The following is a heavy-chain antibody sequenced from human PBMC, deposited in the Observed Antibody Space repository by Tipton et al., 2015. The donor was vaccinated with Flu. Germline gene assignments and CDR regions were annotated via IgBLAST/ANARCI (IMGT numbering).Heavy chain of an antibody. D-gene: IGHD3-16*01. CDR3: AKVLFGWVES. CDR2: IYTTGNT. J-gene: IGHJ5*01. Sequence: TLSLTCTVSGGSISSYYWSWIRQPAGKGLEWIGRIYTTGNTNYNPSLKSRVTMSVDTSKNQFSLKLSSVTAADTAVYYCAKVLFGWVESWAQGTLVTVSS. CDR1: GGSISSYY. V-gene: IGHV4-4*07.